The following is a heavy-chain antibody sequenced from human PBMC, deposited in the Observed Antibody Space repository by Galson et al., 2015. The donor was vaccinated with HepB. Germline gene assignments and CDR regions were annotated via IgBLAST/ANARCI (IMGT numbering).Heavy chain of an antibody. CDR1: GYTLIELS. CDR2: YDPEDGET. J-gene: IGHJ3*02. CDR3: ATTSPQTYSTSPYDIFDI. Sequence: SVKVSCKVSGYTLIELSMHWVRQAPGKGLEWVGGYDPEDGETIYARKFQGRVTMTEDTSTDTDYMELSGLRSEDTAVYYCATTSPQTYSTSPYDIFDIWGQGTMVTVSS. D-gene: IGHD3-22*01. V-gene: IGHV1-24*01.